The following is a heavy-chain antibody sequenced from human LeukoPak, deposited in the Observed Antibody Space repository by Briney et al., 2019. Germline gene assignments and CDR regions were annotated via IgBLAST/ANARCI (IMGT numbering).Heavy chain of an antibody. J-gene: IGHJ4*02. Sequence: GGSLRLSCAAYEFTFSSYGMHWVRQAPGKGLEWVAVISYDGSNKYYADSVKGRFTISRDNSKNTLYLQMNSLRAEDTAVYYCAKDASQWLTEYYFDYWGQGTLVTVSS. CDR3: AKDASQWLTEYYFDY. V-gene: IGHV3-30*18. CDR1: EFTFSSYG. D-gene: IGHD5-12*01. CDR2: ISYDGSNK.